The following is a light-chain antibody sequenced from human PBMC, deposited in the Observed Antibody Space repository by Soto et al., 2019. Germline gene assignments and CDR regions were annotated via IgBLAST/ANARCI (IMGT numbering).Light chain of an antibody. J-gene: IGKJ2*01. CDR1: QSLLYSFNNKNY. CDR3: QQYYTTPPTYT. V-gene: IGKV4-1*01. CDR2: WAS. Sequence: DIVMTQSPDSLAVSLGERATINCKSSQSLLYSFNNKNYLAWYQQKPGQPPTLLIYWASSRESGVPDRFTGSGSGTDFTLTISSLQADDVAVYYCQQYYTTPPTYTFGQGTKLEIK.